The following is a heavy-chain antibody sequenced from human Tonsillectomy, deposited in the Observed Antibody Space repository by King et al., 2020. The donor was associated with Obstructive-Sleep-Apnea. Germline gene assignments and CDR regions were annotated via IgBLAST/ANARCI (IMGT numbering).Heavy chain of an antibody. CDR3: AREVEEVGFDV. D-gene: IGHD1-26*01. V-gene: IGHV3-30-3*01. J-gene: IGHJ6*02. Sequence: MHWVRQAPGKGLEWVAVISFDGSYTYYVDSVKGRFTISRDNSKNSLYLQMNSLRPEDTAVYYCAREVEEVGFDVWGQGTTVTVSS. CDR2: ISFDGSYT.